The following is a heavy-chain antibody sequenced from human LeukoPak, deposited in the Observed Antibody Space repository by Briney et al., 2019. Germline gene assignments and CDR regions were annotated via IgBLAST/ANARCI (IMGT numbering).Heavy chain of an antibody. Sequence: GGSLRLSCAASGFTFSSYSMNWVRQAPGKGREWVSSISSSSSYIYYADSVKGRFTISRDNAKNSLYLQMNSLRAEDTAVYYCASETQADQLLPFDYWGQGTLVTVSS. CDR1: GFTFSSYS. V-gene: IGHV3-21*01. CDR3: ASETQADQLLPFDY. J-gene: IGHJ4*02. D-gene: IGHD2-2*01. CDR2: ISSSSSYI.